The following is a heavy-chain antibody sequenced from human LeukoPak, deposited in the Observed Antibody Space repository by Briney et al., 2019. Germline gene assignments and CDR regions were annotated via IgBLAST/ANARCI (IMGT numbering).Heavy chain of an antibody. J-gene: IGHJ4*02. D-gene: IGHD1-7*01. CDR3: ARGSRYNWNYICNY. CDR2: INHSGGT. Sequence: SETLSLTCAVCGGSFSGYYWSWIRQPPGKGLEWIGEINHSGGTNYNPSLKSRVTISVDTSKNQFSLKLSSVTAADTAVYYCARGSRYNWNYICNYWGQGTLVTVSS. V-gene: IGHV4-34*01. CDR1: GGSFSGYY.